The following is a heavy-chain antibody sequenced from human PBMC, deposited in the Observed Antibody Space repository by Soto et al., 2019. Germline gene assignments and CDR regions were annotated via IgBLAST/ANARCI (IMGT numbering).Heavy chain of an antibody. Sequence: SVKVSCKASGGTSSSYAISWVRQAPGQGLEWMGGIIPIFGTANYAQKFQGRVTITADESTSTAYIELSSLRSEDTAVYYCARDIITGTTRNPFNWFDPWGQGTLVTVSS. D-gene: IGHD1-7*01. CDR3: ARDIITGTTRNPFNWFDP. V-gene: IGHV1-69*13. CDR2: IIPIFGTA. CDR1: GGTSSSYA. J-gene: IGHJ5*02.